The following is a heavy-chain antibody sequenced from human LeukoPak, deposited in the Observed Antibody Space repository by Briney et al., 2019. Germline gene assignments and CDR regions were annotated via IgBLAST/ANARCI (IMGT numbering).Heavy chain of an antibody. CDR3: ATTWYFDSRGYLFED. CDR2: VYYNGDI. CDR1: GVPISTCY. J-gene: IGHJ4*02. V-gene: IGHV4-59*01. D-gene: IGHD3-22*01. Sequence: PSETLSLTCSVSGVPISTCYWSWLRQSPGKGLEWIAYVYYNGDIMYNPSLTSRVTISLDTSKNQVSLSVTSVTAADTAVYFCATTWYFDSRGYLFEDWGQGTLVIVSS.